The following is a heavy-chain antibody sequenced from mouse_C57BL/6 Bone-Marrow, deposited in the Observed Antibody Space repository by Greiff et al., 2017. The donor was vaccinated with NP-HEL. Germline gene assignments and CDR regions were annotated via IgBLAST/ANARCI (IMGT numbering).Heavy chain of an antibody. CDR2: ISDGGSYT. CDR1: GFTFSSYA. CDR3: ARGDYGSSYWYFDV. J-gene: IGHJ1*03. V-gene: IGHV5-4*03. Sequence: EVKLMESEGGLVQPGSPLKLSCAASGFTFSSYAMSWVRQTPEKRLEWVATISDGGSYTYYPDNVKGRFTISRDNAKNNLYLQMSHLKSEDTAMYYCARGDYGSSYWYFDVWGTGTTVTVSS. D-gene: IGHD1-1*01.